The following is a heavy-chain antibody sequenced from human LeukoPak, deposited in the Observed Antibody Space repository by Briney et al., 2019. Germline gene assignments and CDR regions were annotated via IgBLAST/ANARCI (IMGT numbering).Heavy chain of an antibody. CDR3: ARDRSQNYYDSSGDYFDY. D-gene: IGHD3-22*01. Sequence: GGSLRLSCAASGFTFSNYAMHWVRQAPGKGLEWVAIISYDGSNKYYADSVKGRFTISRDNSKNTLYLQMNSLRAEDTAVYYCARDRSQNYYDSSGDYFDYWGQGTLVTVSS. CDR2: ISYDGSNK. CDR1: GFTFSNYA. V-gene: IGHV3-30-3*01. J-gene: IGHJ4*02.